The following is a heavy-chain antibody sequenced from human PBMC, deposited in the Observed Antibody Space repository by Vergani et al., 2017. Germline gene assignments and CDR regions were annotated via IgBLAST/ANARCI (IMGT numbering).Heavy chain of an antibody. V-gene: IGHV3-23*01. CDR1: GFTFSSYA. J-gene: IGHJ6*02. CDR3: ARDLGRTQQLVLYGMDV. Sequence: EVQLLESGGGLVQPGGSLRLSCAASGFTFSSYAMSWVRQAPGKGLEWVSAISGSGGSTYYADSVKGRFTISRDNSKNTLYLQMNSLRAEDTAVYYCARDLGRTQQLVLYGMDVWGQGTTVTVSS. D-gene: IGHD6-13*01. CDR2: ISGSGGST.